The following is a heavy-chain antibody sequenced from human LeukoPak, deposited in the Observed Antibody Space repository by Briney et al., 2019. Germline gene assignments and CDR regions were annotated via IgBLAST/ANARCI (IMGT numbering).Heavy chain of an antibody. CDR2: IDPSDSYT. D-gene: IGHD6-19*01. CDR3: ASLLDSSGWANDAFDI. CDR1: GYSFTSYW. J-gene: IGHJ3*02. Sequence: GESLKISCKGSGYSFTSYWISWVRQMPGKGLEWMGRIDPSDSYTNYSPCFQGHVTISADKSISTAYLQWSSLKASDTAMYYCASLLDSSGWANDAFDIWGQGTMVTVSS. V-gene: IGHV5-10-1*01.